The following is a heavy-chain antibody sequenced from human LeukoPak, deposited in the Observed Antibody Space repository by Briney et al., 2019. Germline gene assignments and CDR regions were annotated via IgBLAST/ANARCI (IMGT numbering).Heavy chain of an antibody. CDR3: ARMGARRFGGYYYYGMDV. Sequence: ASVKVSCKASGYTFTSYGISWVRQAPGQGLEWMGWISAYNGNTNYAQKLQGRVTMTTGTSTRTAYMELRSLRSDDTAVYYCARMGARRFGGYYYYGMDVWGQGTTVTVSS. V-gene: IGHV1-18*01. J-gene: IGHJ6*02. D-gene: IGHD3-10*01. CDR1: GYTFTSYG. CDR2: ISAYNGNT.